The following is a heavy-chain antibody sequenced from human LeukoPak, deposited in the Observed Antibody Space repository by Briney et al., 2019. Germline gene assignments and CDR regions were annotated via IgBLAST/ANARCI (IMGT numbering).Heavy chain of an antibody. Sequence: GRSLRLSCAASGFTFDDYAMHWVRQAPGNGLEWVSGISWNSGSIGYADSVKGRFTISRDNAKNSLYLQMNSLRAEDTALYYCAKDKGVARCLQSYYFDYWGQGTLVTVSS. D-gene: IGHD5-24*01. J-gene: IGHJ4*02. CDR1: GFTFDDYA. V-gene: IGHV3-9*01. CDR2: ISWNSGSI. CDR3: AKDKGVARCLQSYYFDY.